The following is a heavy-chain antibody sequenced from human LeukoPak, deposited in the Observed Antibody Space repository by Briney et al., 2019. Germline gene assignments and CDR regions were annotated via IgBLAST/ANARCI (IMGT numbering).Heavy chain of an antibody. Sequence: SETLSLSCTVSGGSISSSSYYWGWIRQPPGKGLEWIGSIYYSGSTYYNPSLKSRVTISVDKSKNQFSLKLSSVTAADTAVYYFARGLDSSSSVWIYWGQGTLVTVSS. V-gene: IGHV4-39*07. CDR2: IYYSGST. CDR1: GGSISSSSYY. D-gene: IGHD6-6*01. J-gene: IGHJ4*02. CDR3: ARGLDSSSSVWIY.